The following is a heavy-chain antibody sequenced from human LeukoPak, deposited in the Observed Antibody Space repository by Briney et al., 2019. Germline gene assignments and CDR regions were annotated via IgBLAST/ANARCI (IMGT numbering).Heavy chain of an antibody. CDR2: IYPGDSDT. Sequence: KAGESLKISCKGSGYSFTSYWIGWVRQMPGKGLEWMGIIYPGDSDTRYGPSFQGQVTISADKSISTAYLQWSSLKASDTAMYYCARQARRDGYNADYWGQGTLVTVSS. CDR1: GYSFTSYW. J-gene: IGHJ4*02. CDR3: ARQARRDGYNADY. V-gene: IGHV5-51*01. D-gene: IGHD5-12*01.